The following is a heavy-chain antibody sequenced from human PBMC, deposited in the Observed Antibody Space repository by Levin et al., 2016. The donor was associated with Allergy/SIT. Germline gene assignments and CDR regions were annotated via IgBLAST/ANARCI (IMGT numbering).Heavy chain of an antibody. D-gene: IGHD6-19*01. CDR1: GGSVSSGSYY. Sequence: SETLSLTCTVSGGSVSSGSYYWSWIRQPPGKGLEWIGYIYYSGSTNYNPSLKSRVTISVDTSKNQFSLKLSSVTAADTAVYYCARDRGRWLAMKGNWFDPWGQGTLVTVSS. J-gene: IGHJ5*02. CDR3: ARDRGRWLAMKGNWFDP. V-gene: IGHV4-61*01. CDR2: IYYSGST.